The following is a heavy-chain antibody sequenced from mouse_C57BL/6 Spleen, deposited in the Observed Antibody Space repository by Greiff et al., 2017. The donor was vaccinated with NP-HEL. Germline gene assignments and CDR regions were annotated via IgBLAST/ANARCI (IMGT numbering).Heavy chain of an antibody. D-gene: IGHD1-1*01. V-gene: IGHV1-81*01. CDR3: ARYPVSLRYFDV. J-gene: IGHJ1*03. CDR2: IYPRSGNT. Sequence: QVQLQQSGAELARPGASVKLSCKASGYTFTSYGISWVKQRTGQGLEWIGEIYPRSGNTYYNEKFKGKATLTADKSSSTAYMELRSLTSEDSAVYFCARYPVSLRYFDVWGTGTTVTVSS. CDR1: GYTFTSYG.